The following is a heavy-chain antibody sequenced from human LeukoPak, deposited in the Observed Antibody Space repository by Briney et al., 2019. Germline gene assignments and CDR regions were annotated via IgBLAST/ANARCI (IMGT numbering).Heavy chain of an antibody. Sequence: SETLSLTCAVYGGSFSGYYWSWVREPPGKGLEWSGEINHSGSTNYNPSLKSRVTISVDTSKNQFSLKLSSVTAADTAVYYCARSRYYYDSSGYLNGPFDYWGQGTLVTVSS. CDR3: ARSRYYYDSSGYLNGPFDY. V-gene: IGHV4-34*01. J-gene: IGHJ4*02. D-gene: IGHD3-22*01. CDR2: INHSGST. CDR1: GGSFSGYY.